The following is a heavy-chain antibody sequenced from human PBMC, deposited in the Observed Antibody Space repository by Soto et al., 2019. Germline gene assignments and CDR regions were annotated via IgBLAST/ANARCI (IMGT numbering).Heavy chain of an antibody. D-gene: IGHD3-16*01. CDR3: ARDRAVMALFDY. CDR1: GGSISSGGYY. V-gene: IGHV4-31*03. Sequence: QVQLQESGPGLVKPSQTLSLTCTVSGGSISSGGYYWSWIRQHPGKGLEWIGYIYYCGSTYYNPALQGRXXIXVXXSKNQFSLKLNSVTASDTAVYYCARDRAVMALFDYLGQGTLVTVSS. J-gene: IGHJ4*02. CDR2: IYYCGST.